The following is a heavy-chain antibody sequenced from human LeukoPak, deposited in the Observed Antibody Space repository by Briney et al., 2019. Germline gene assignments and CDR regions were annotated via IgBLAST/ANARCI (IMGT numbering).Heavy chain of an antibody. Sequence: GASVKVSCKASGYTFTSYGTSWVRQAPGQGLEWMGWISAYNGNTNYAQKLQGRVTMTTDTSTSTAYMELRSLRSDDTAMYYCARDRPLYDYVWGSYLPFDYWGQGTLVTVSS. V-gene: IGHV1-18*01. J-gene: IGHJ4*02. CDR3: ARDRPLYDYVWGSYLPFDY. CDR2: ISAYNGNT. CDR1: GYTFTSYG. D-gene: IGHD3-16*02.